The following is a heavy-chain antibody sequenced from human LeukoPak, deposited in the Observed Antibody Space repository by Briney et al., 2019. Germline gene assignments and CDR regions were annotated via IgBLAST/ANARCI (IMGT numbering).Heavy chain of an antibody. V-gene: IGHV3-74*03. Sequence: GGSLRLSCAASGFTFSSYWMHWVRQAPGKGLVWVSGTNTDGSSTMYTDSVKGRFTIARDNAKNTLYLQMNSLRAEDTAVYYCYGANAEHWGQGTLVTVSS. CDR1: GFTFSSYW. J-gene: IGHJ1*01. CDR3: YGANAEH. CDR2: TNTDGSST. D-gene: IGHD4-23*01.